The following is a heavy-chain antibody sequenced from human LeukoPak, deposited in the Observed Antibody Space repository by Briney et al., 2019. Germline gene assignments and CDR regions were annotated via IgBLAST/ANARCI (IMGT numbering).Heavy chain of an antibody. CDR1: GGSFSGYY. CDR3: ARGRSTVYYYYYSYMDV. D-gene: IGHD4-11*01. V-gene: IGHV4-34*01. J-gene: IGHJ6*03. CDR2: INHSGST. Sequence: SETLSLTCAVYGGSFSGYYWSWIRQPPGKGLEWIGEINHSGSTNYNPSLKSRVTISEDTSKNQFYLKLSSVTAADTAVYYCARGRSTVYYYYYSYMDVWGKGTTVTVSS.